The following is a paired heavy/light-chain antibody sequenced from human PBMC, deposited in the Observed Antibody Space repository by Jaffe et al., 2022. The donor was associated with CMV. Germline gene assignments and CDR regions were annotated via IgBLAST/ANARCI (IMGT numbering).Heavy chain of an antibody. CDR2: ISSSGSTI. CDR3: GTGISNYYGWSVDY. V-gene: IGHV3-48*03. D-gene: IGHD3-10*01. CDR1: GFSFSNYE. Sequence: EVQLVESGGGLVQPGGSLRLSCAASGFSFSNYEMNWVRQAPGKGLEWVSNISSSGSTIYYADSVKGRFTISRDNAKNSLYLQMNSLRAEDTAVYYCGTGISNYYGWSVDYWGQGTLVTVSS. J-gene: IGHJ4*02.
Light chain of an antibody. CDR2: DNN. CDR1: SSNIGNNY. Sequence: QSVLTQPPSVSAAPGQKVTISCSGSSSNIGNNYVSWYQQLPGTAPQLLIYDNNKRPSGIPDRFSGSKSGTSATLGITGLQTGDEADYYCGTWDSSLSVGVFGGGTKLTVL. J-gene: IGLJ2*01. CDR3: GTWDSSLSVGV. V-gene: IGLV1-51*01.